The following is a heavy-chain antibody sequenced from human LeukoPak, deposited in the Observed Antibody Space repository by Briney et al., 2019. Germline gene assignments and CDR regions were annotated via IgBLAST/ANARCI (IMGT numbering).Heavy chain of an antibody. D-gene: IGHD1-26*01. J-gene: IGHJ4*02. Sequence: SETLSLTCAVYGGSFSGYYWSWIRRPPGKGLEWIGEINHSGSTNYNPSLKSRVTISVDTSKDQFSLKLSSVTAADTAVYYCARAGPWELLTKYYFDYWGQGTLVTVSS. CDR1: GGSFSGYY. CDR2: INHSGST. V-gene: IGHV4-34*01. CDR3: ARAGPWELLTKYYFDY.